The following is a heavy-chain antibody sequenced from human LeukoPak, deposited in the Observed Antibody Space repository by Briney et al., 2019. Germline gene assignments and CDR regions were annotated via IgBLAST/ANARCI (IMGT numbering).Heavy chain of an antibody. CDR1: GYTFTSYY. CDR2: INPSGGST. D-gene: IGHD3-22*01. V-gene: IGHV1-46*01. CDR3: ARAGENYYDSSGYYYA. Sequence: ASVKVSCVASGYTFTSYYMHWVRQAPGQGLEWMGIINPSGGSTSYAQKFQGRVTMTRDTSTSTVYMELSSLRSEDTAVYYCARAGENYYDSSGYYYAWGQGTLVTVSS. J-gene: IGHJ5*02.